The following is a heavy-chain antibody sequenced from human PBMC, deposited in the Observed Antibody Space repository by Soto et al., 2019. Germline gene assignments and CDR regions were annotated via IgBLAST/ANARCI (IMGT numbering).Heavy chain of an antibody. CDR1: GFTFSSYS. J-gene: IGHJ4*02. V-gene: IGHV3-21*01. CDR2: ISSSSRYI. D-gene: IGHD6-6*01. Sequence: EVQLVESGGGLVKPGGSLRLSCAASGFTFSSYSMNWVRQAPGKGLEWVSSISSSSRYIYYADSVKGRFTISRDNAKNSLYLQMNSLRAEDTAVYYCAREGSSSSAVDYWGQGTLVTVSS. CDR3: AREGSSSSAVDY.